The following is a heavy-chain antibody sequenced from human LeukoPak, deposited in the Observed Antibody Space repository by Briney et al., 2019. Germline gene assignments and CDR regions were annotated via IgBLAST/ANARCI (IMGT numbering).Heavy chain of an antibody. J-gene: IGHJ2*01. V-gene: IGHV3-23*01. CDR3: ARDRYFDL. CDR1: GFTFSSHW. Sequence: GGSLRLSCAASGFTFSSHWMHWVRQAPGKGLEWVSATSGSGGSTYYADSVKGRFTISRDNSKNTLYLQMNSLRAEDTAVYYCARDRYFDLWGRGTLITVSS. CDR2: TSGSGGST.